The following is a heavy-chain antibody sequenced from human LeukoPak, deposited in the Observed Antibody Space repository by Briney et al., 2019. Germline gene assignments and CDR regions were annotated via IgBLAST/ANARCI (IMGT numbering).Heavy chain of an antibody. CDR2: INPNSGGT. V-gene: IGHV1-2*02. D-gene: IGHD5-18*01. Sequence: ASVKVSCKASGYTFTGYYMHWVRQAPGQGLEWMGWINPNSGGTNYAQKFQGRVTMTRDTSISTAYMELSRLRSDGTAVYYCARDRIVDTAMVTNYYMDVWGKGITVTVSS. CDR1: GYTFTGYY. CDR3: ARDRIVDTAMVTNYYMDV. J-gene: IGHJ6*03.